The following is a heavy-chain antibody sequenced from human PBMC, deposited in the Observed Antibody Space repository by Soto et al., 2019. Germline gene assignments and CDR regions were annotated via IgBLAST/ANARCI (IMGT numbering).Heavy chain of an antibody. D-gene: IGHD6-13*01. Sequence: PGGSLRLSCAASGFTVSDYYMSWIRQAPGKGLEWVSYISSSSSYTNYADSVKGRFTISRDNSKNSLYLQMSSLRAEDTAVYYCAREGKYIAAAGTYYYYYMDVWGKGTTVTVSS. CDR3: AREGKYIAAAGTYYYYYMDV. CDR2: ISSSSSYT. V-gene: IGHV3-11*06. J-gene: IGHJ6*03. CDR1: GFTVSDYY.